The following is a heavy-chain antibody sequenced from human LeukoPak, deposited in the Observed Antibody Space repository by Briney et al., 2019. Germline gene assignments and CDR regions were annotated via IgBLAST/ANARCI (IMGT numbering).Heavy chain of an antibody. CDR1: GFTCSSYA. J-gene: IGHJ3*02. CDR2: ISYSGGRT. V-gene: IGHV3-23*01. CDR3: AKDDGGSPPDAFNI. D-gene: IGHD1-26*01. Sequence: GGSLRLSCAASGFTCSSYAMSWVRQAPGKGLEGVSTISYSGGRTEYADSVKGRFAISRDSSKNTMYLQMNGLRGDDTAIYYCAKDDGGSPPDAFNIWGQGTLVSVSS.